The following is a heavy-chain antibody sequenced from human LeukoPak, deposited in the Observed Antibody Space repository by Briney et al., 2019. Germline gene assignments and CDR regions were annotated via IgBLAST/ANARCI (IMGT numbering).Heavy chain of an antibody. CDR2: IYPGDSDT. Sequence: GESLKISCKGSGYSFTSYWIGWVRQMPGKDLEWMGIIYPGDSDTIYSPSFQGQVTFSADKSINTAYLQWSSLKASDTAMYYCAKSRGANWYFDLRGRGTLVTVSS. J-gene: IGHJ2*01. CDR1: GYSFTSYW. V-gene: IGHV5-51*01. CDR3: AKSRGANWYFDL. D-gene: IGHD1-26*01.